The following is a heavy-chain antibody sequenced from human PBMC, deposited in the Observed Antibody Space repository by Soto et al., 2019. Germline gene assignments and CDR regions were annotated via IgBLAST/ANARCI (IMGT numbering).Heavy chain of an antibody. J-gene: IGHJ6*02. D-gene: IGHD5-12*01. CDR3: ARVGIGYSGYEAV. CDR1: GVSISTYS. CDR2: ISYSGST. V-gene: IGHV4-59*01. Sequence: SETLSRTCTFSGVSISTYSWSWIRHPPGKGLEWIGYISYSGSTNYNPSLKSRVTISVDTSKNQFSLKLGSVTAADTAVYYCARVGIGYSGYEAVWGPGTTVTVSS.